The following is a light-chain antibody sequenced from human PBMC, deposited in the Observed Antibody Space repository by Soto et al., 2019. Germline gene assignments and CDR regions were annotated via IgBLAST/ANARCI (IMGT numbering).Light chain of an antibody. CDR3: QQRSNWPIT. CDR1: QSVSSSY. CDR2: GAS. J-gene: IGKJ5*01. Sequence: EIVLTQSPGPLSLSPGERATLSCRSSQSVSSSYLAWYQQKPGQAPRLIIYGASSRATGIPDRFSGSGSGTDFTLTISSLEPEDVAVYYCQQRSNWPITLGQGTRLEIK. V-gene: IGKV3D-20*02.